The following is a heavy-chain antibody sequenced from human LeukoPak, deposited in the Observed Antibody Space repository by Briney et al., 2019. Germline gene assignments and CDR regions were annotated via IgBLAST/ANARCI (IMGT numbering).Heavy chain of an antibody. CDR3: ARLYCSGGSCYYRRGYYYYYMDV. CDR2: IHHSGIT. V-gene: IGHV4-38-2*02. CDR1: DYSISNTYY. Sequence: PSETLSLTCTVSDYSISNTYYWGWIRQPPGKGLEWIGNIHHSGITNYNPSLKSRVSISIDTSKNQFSLKLTSLKAADTAVYYCARLYCSGGSCYYRRGYYYYYMDVWGKGTTVTVSS. D-gene: IGHD2-15*01. J-gene: IGHJ6*03.